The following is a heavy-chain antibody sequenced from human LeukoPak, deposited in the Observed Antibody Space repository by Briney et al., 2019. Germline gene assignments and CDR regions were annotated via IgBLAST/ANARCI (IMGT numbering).Heavy chain of an antibody. V-gene: IGHV3-23*01. CDR3: AKDLGHLWLRGPSSYFDY. J-gene: IGHJ4*02. CDR1: GFTFSSYA. CDR2: ISGSGGST. Sequence: GGSLRLSCAASGFTFSSYAMSWVRQAPGKGLEWVSAISGSGGSTYYADSVKGRFTISRDNSKNTLYLQMNSLRAEDTAVYYCAKDLGHLWLRGPSSYFDYWGQGTLVTVSS. D-gene: IGHD5-18*01.